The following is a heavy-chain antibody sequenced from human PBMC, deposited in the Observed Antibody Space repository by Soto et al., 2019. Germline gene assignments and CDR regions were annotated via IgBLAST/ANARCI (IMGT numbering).Heavy chain of an antibody. CDR3: ARASGGHSGGGHWSDP. Sequence: SETLSLTCTVSGYSISSGYYWSWIRQTPGKGLEWIGSISHSGTSFYNPPLRSRVTISMDTSNNHFSLKLNSLTATDTAVYSCARASGGHSGGGHWSDPSDQVTLITFST. J-gene: IGHJ5*02. CDR1: GYSISSGYY. CDR2: ISHSGTS. D-gene: IGHD2-21*02. V-gene: IGHV4-38-2*02.